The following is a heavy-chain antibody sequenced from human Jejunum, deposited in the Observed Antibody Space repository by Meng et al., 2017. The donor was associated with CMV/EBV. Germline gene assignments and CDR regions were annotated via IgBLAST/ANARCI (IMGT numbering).Heavy chain of an antibody. CDR3: AHFVGGYYPSRPDY. J-gene: IGHJ4*02. V-gene: IGHV2-5*02. Sequence: HIPLKESRPPPSKPTQTLTLTCSFSGFSPSTSGEGVGWIRQPPGKALEWLALIYRGDDKRYSPSLNSRLTIAKDTSKNEVVLTLTNMGPIDTGTYYCAHFVGGYYPSRPDYWGQGTLVTVSS. CDR1: GFSPSTSGEG. D-gene: IGHD1-26*01. CDR2: IYRGDDK.